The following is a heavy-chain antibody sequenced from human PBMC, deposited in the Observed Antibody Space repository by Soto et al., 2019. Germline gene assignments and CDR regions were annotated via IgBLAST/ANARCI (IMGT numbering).Heavy chain of an antibody. CDR2: INHSGST. V-gene: IGHV4-34*01. CDR3: ARGWGYSYGFYYYYYGMDV. Sequence: SETLSLTCAVYGGSFSGYYWSWIRQPPGKGLEWIGEINHSGSTNYNPSLKCRVTISVDTSKNQFSLKLSSVTAADTAVYYCARGWGYSYGFYYYYYGMDVWGQGTTVTVSS. J-gene: IGHJ6*02. D-gene: IGHD5-18*01. CDR1: GGSFSGYY.